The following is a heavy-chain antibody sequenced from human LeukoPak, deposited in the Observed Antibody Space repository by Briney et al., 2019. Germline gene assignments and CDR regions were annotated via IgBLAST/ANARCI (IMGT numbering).Heavy chain of an antibody. J-gene: IGHJ2*01. CDR1: GFTFTDYY. D-gene: IGHD2-15*01. Sequence: GGSLRLSCAASGFTFTDYYMTWVRQAPGKGLEWVSYISSSDSPIYYADSVKGRFTISRDNARNSLYLQMNSLRAEDTALYYCARVPTHCSGGSCLVWYFDLWGRGTLVTVSS. V-gene: IGHV3-11*04. CDR3: ARVPTHCSGGSCLVWYFDL. CDR2: ISSSDSPI.